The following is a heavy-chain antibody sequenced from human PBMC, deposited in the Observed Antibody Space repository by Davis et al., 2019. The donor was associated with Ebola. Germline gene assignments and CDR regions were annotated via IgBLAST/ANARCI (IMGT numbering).Heavy chain of an antibody. CDR1: GFIFSSYV. CDR2: LGTSADT. V-gene: IGHV3-23*01. Sequence: GGSLRLSCAASGFIFSSYVMSWVRQAPGKGLEWVSTLGTSADTYYAESVKGRFTISRDNSKNTLYLQMNGLRVEDTAIYYCAKHIALADTGNDYWGQGTLVTVSS. D-gene: IGHD6-19*01. CDR3: AKHIALADTGNDY. J-gene: IGHJ4*02.